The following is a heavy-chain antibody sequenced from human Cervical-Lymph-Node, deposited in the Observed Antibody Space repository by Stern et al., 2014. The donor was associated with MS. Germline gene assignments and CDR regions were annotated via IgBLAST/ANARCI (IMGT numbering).Heavy chain of an antibody. CDR1: GFSFSDYG. D-gene: IGHD4-23*01. V-gene: IGHV3-30*18. CDR3: AKDLGGNAIDY. CDR2: ISYDGTHK. Sequence: VQLVESGGGVVQPGTSLRLSCAASGFSFSDYGIHWVRQAPGKALEWVAVISYDGTHKYYADSVKGRVTISRDNSKNTLYLQMNSLRSDDTAVYYCAKDLGGNAIDYWGQGTLVTVSS. J-gene: IGHJ4*02.